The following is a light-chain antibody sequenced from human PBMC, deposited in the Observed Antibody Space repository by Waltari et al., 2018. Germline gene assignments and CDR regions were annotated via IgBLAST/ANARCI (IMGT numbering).Light chain of an antibody. CDR3: HQTGTLPQS. J-gene: IGKJ2*03. V-gene: IGKV6-21*01. CDR1: QNIGNS. CDR2: FAS. Sequence: EVLLTQSPDFQSVTPKEKVNITCRASQNIGNSLHWYQQKPDQSPKLLIRFASQSLSGVPSRFSGSKSGTDFTLTINSLESEDAATYFCHQTGTLPQSFGQGTKLEIK.